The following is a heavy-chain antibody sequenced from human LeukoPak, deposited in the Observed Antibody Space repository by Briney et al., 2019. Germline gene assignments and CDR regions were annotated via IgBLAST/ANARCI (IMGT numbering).Heavy chain of an antibody. D-gene: IGHD6-19*01. V-gene: IGHV1-8*01. CDR1: GYTFTSHD. CDR2: MNPNSGNT. CDR3: TRALSGCVLCFDY. J-gene: IGHJ4*02. Sequence: ASVKVYCKASGYTFTSHDINWVRQATGQGLEWLGWMNPNSGNTGYAQKFQGRVTMTRDTSISTAYMELTSLTSEDTAVYYCTRALSGCVLCFDYWGQGTLVTVSS.